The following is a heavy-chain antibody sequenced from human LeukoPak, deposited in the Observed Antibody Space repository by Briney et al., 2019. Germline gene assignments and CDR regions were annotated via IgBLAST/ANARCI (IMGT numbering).Heavy chain of an antibody. CDR3: AKDIQLST. V-gene: IGHV3-23*01. CDR1: VFTFTDSA. J-gene: IGHJ3*01. Sequence: PGGSLRLSCAASVFTFTDSAMTWVRHVPGKGLEWVSLISYRGGNAYYADSVKGRFTISRDNSENTLSLHMNSLRVEDTARYYCAKDIQLSTWGLGTMVTVSS. CDR2: ISYRGGNA. D-gene: IGHD3-16*02.